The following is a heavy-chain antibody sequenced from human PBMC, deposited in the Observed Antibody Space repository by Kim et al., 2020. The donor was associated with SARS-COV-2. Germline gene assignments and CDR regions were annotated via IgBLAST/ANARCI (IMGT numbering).Heavy chain of an antibody. J-gene: IGHJ3*02. CDR1: GYTFTGYY. Sequence: ASVKVSCKASGYTFTGYYMHWVRQAPGQGLEWMGWINPNSGGTNYAQKFQGRVTMTRDTSISTAYMELSRLRSDDTAVYYCARDLTRIVGATHPHAFDIWGQGTMVTVSS. D-gene: IGHD1-26*01. CDR3: ARDLTRIVGATHPHAFDI. V-gene: IGHV1-2*02. CDR2: INPNSGGT.